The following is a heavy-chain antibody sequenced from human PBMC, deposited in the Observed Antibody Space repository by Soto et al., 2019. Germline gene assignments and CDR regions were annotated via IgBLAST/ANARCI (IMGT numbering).Heavy chain of an antibody. CDR1: GFTFGDYA. CDR2: IRSKAYGGTT. Sequence: PGGSLRLSCTASGFTFGDYAMSWFRQAPGKGLEWVGFIRSKAYGGTTEYAASVKGRFTISRDDSKSIAYLQMNSLKTEDTAVYYCTTQRGYSGYDPPLYWGQGTLVTVSS. V-gene: IGHV3-49*03. CDR3: TTQRGYSGYDPPLY. D-gene: IGHD5-12*01. J-gene: IGHJ4*02.